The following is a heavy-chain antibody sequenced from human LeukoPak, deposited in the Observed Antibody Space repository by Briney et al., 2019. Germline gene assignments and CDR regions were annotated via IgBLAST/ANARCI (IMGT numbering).Heavy chain of an antibody. CDR1: GYTFTSYV. CDR3: ARDPYGLLTGYYSGSGGDY. V-gene: IGHV1-18*01. J-gene: IGHJ4*02. Sequence: ASVKVSCKASGYTFTSYVINWVRQAPGQGLEWVGWISGYNGNTKYAQKVQGRVTMTTDTSTNTAYMDLRSLRSDDTAVYFCARDPYGLLTGYYSGSGGDYWGQGTLVTVSS. CDR2: ISGYNGNT. D-gene: IGHD3-9*01.